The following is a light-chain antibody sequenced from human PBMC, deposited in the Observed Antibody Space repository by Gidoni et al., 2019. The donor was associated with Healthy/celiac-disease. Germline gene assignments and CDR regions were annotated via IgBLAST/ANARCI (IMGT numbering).Light chain of an antibody. CDR2: GAS. Sequence: IVLTQSPGTLSLSPGERATLSCRASQRVSSSYLAWYQQKPGQAPRLLIYGASSRATGIPDRFSGSGSGTDFTLTISRLEPEDFAVYYCQQYGSSLWTFXQXTKVEIK. CDR3: QQYGSSLWT. V-gene: IGKV3-20*01. J-gene: IGKJ1*01. CDR1: QRVSSSY.